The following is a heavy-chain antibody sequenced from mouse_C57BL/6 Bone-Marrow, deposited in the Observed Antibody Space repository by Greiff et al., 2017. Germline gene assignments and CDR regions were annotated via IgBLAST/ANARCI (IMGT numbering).Heavy chain of an antibody. CDR1: GYSITSGYY. CDR2: ISYDGSN. CDR3: ARKDYGSSYYYFDY. D-gene: IGHD1-1*01. Sequence: EVKLMESGPGLVKPSQSLSLTCSVTGYSITSGYYWNWIRQFPGNKLEWMGYISYDGSNNYNPSLKNRISITRDTSKNQFFLKLNSVTTEDTATYYCARKDYGSSYYYFDYWGQGTTLTVSS. V-gene: IGHV3-6*01. J-gene: IGHJ2*01.